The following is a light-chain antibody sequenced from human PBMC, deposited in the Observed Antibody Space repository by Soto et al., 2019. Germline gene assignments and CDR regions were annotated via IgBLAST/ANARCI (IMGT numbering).Light chain of an antibody. J-gene: IGKJ2*01. Sequence: DIQKTQFPSLMSGSVRHKGHINCSASLGIANHLAWFQQKTGKAPKSLIYAASSLQSGVPSKFSGSGSGTDFTLTISSLQPEDFATYYCQQYNTYPYTFGQGTKVDIK. V-gene: IGKV1-16*02. CDR2: AAS. CDR1: LGIANH. CDR3: QQYNTYPYT.